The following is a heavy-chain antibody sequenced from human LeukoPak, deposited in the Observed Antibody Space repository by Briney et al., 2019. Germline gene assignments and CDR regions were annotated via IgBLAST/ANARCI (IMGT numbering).Heavy chain of an antibody. D-gene: IGHD3-10*01. Sequence: GGSLRLSCAASGFTVSTNYMSWVRQAPGKGLEWVSVIYSGGSTSYADSVRGRFTISRDNAKNSLYLQMNSLTAEDTAVYYCASEGVKSMLRGVIYGMDVWGQGTTVTVSS. CDR2: IYSGGST. CDR1: GFTVSTNY. V-gene: IGHV3-53*01. J-gene: IGHJ6*02. CDR3: ASEGVKSMLRGVIYGMDV.